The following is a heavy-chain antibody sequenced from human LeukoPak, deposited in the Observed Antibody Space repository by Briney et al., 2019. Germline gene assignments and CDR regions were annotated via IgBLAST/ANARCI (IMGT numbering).Heavy chain of an antibody. CDR2: ISYDGSNK. Sequence: GGSLRLSCAASGFTFSSYAMHWVRQAPGKGLEWVAVISYDGSNKYYADSVKGRFTISRDNSKNTLYLQMNSLRAEDTAVYYCAKDRGPIVVPAAPDAFDIWGQGTMVTVSS. J-gene: IGHJ3*02. CDR1: GFTFSSYA. V-gene: IGHV3-30-3*01. D-gene: IGHD2-2*01. CDR3: AKDRGPIVVPAAPDAFDI.